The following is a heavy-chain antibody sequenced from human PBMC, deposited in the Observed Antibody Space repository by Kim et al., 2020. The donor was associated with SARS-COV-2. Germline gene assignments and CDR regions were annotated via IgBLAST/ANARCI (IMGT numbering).Heavy chain of an antibody. Sequence: GGSLRLSCAASGFTFSSYAMSWVRQAPGKGLEWVSAISGSGGSTYYADSVKGRFTISRDNSKNTLYLQMNSLRAEDTAVYYCAADYYGSGSYYNDYNVYYYYGMDVWGQGTTVTVSS. CDR3: AADYYGSGSYYNDYNVYYYYGMDV. CDR2: ISGSGGST. V-gene: IGHV3-23*01. CDR1: GFTFSSYA. J-gene: IGHJ6*02. D-gene: IGHD3-10*01.